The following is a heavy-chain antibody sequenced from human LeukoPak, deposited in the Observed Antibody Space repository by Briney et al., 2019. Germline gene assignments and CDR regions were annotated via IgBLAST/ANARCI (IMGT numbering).Heavy chain of an antibody. D-gene: IGHD6-19*01. CDR1: GGSISTYY. CDR3: ARAPEFSSGWLLDC. CDR2: IHTSGST. J-gene: IGHJ4*02. Sequence: SETLSLTCTVSGGSISTYYWSWIRQSAGKGLEWIGRIHTSGSTNYNPSLKSRVTMSVDTPKNQFSLKLSSVTAADTGVYYCARAPEFSSGWLLDCWGQGSLVTVSS. V-gene: IGHV4-4*07.